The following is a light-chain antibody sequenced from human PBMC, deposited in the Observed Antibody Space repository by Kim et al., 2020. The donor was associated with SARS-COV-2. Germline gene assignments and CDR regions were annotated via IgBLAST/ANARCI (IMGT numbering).Light chain of an antibody. CDR2: SAS. CDR1: QDINNY. Sequence: ASVGDRVTIRCRASQDINNYLAWYQHKPGKAPKLLIYSASVLQVGVPSRVSGSGSGTDFTLTISNLQPEDVATYYCQRYYSAPWTFGQGTKVDIK. V-gene: IGKV1-27*01. J-gene: IGKJ1*01. CDR3: QRYYSAPWT.